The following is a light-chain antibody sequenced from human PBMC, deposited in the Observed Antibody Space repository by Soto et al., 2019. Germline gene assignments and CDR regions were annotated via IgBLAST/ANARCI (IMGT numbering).Light chain of an antibody. V-gene: IGKV1-5*03. Sequence: DIQMTQSPSTLSASVGDRVTNTCRASQSISSWLAWYQQKPGKAPKLLIYKASSLESGVPSRFSGSGSGTEFTLTISSLQPDDFATYYCQQYNSDRTFGQGIKVEIK. CDR2: KAS. CDR3: QQYNSDRT. CDR1: QSISSW. J-gene: IGKJ1*01.